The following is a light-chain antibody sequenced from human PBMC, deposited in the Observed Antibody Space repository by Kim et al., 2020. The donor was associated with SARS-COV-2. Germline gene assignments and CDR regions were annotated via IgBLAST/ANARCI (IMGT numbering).Light chain of an antibody. CDR3: QQRSNSPRT. CDR1: QSVSSY. V-gene: IGKV3-11*01. CDR2: DAS. J-gene: IGKJ2*01. Sequence: EIVLTQSPATLSLSPGERATLSCRASQSVSSYLAWYQQKPGQAPRLLIYDASNRATGIPARFSGSGSGTDFTLTISSLEPEDFAVYYCQQRSNSPRTFGQGTKLEI.